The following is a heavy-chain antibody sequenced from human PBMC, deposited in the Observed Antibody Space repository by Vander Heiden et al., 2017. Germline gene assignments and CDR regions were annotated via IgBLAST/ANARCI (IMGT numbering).Heavy chain of an antibody. J-gene: IGHJ2*01. V-gene: IGHV5-10-1*03. CDR2: IDPSDSYT. CDR3: ARLSANYYGTDWHFDL. CDR1: GYTFRNYW. D-gene: IGHD1-26*01. Sequence: EVQLVPSGAEVKKPGESLKISCKGPGYTFRNYWINWVRQRPGKGLEWLGRIDPSDSYTNYSPSFQGHVTISVDNSISTAYLQWGSLKASDSGMYFCARLSANYYGTDWHFDLWGRGTLVTVSS.